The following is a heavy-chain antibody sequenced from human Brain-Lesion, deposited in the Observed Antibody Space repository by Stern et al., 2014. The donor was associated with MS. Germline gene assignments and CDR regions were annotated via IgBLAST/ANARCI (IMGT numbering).Heavy chain of an antibody. J-gene: IGHJ5*02. Sequence: VQLVQSGGKLIHPGESLRISCAASGFSVSNNDMTWVRQAPGKRLEWVCRIYSGGGTSSADSVKGRFPISRNNSKNPLYLQMNNLRAEDTAVYYCARDRTCTGGSCYGTWGQGTLVTVSS. V-gene: IGHV3-53*01. CDR1: GFSVSNND. CDR2: IYSGGGT. CDR3: ARDRTCTGGSCYGT. D-gene: IGHD2-15*01.